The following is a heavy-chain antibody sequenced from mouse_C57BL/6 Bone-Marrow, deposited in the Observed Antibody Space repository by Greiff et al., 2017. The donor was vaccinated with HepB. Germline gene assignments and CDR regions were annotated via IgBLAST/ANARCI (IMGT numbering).Heavy chain of an antibody. Sequence: VQLQQPGAELVKPGASVKLSCKASGYTFTSYWMHWVKQRPGQGLEWIGMIHPNSGSTNYNEKFKSKATLTVDKSSSTAYMQLSSLTSEDSAVYYCAREALTFHYYAMDYWGQGTSVTVSS. V-gene: IGHV1-64*01. CDR3: AREALTFHYYAMDY. D-gene: IGHD4-1*01. J-gene: IGHJ4*01. CDR2: IHPNSGST. CDR1: GYTFTSYW.